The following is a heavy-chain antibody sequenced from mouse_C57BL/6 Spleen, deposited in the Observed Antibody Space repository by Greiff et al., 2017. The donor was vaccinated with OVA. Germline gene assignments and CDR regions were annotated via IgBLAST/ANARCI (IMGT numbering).Heavy chain of an antibody. CDR3: ATLTGTGDWYFDV. J-gene: IGHJ1*03. Sequence: EVKLQESGPGLVKPSQSLSLTCSVTGYSITSGYYWNWIRQFPGNKLEWMGYISYDGSNNYNPSLKNRISITRDTSKNQFFLKLNSVTTEDTATYYCATLTGTGDWYFDVWGTGTTVTVAS. V-gene: IGHV3-6*01. CDR1: GYSITSGYY. D-gene: IGHD4-1*01. CDR2: ISYDGSN.